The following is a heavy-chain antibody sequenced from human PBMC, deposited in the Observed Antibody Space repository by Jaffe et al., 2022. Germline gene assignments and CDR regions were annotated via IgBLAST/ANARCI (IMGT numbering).Heavy chain of an antibody. Sequence: EVQLVESGGGLVQPGGSLRLSCAASGFTVSSNYMSWVRQAPGKGLEWVSVIYSGGSTYYADSVKGRFTISRDNSKNTLYLQMNSLRAEDTAVYYCARVEVRGVIIYYYYMDVWGKGTTVTVSS. D-gene: IGHD3-10*01. CDR1: GFTVSSNY. V-gene: IGHV3-66*02. CDR3: ARVEVRGVIIYYYYMDV. J-gene: IGHJ6*03. CDR2: IYSGGST.